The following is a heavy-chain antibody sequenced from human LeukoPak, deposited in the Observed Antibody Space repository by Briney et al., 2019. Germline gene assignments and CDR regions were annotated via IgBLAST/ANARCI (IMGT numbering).Heavy chain of an antibody. D-gene: IGHD5-12*01. CDR2: ISGDGGST. Sequence: GASLRFYCAASGFTIDDYARHWLRKAPGNGLEWVSIISGDGGSTYYADSVKGRFTISTDNSKTSLYLQMNSLRNDYTALYYCAKGGGYDYRFDYWGQGTMVTVSS. CDR3: AKGGGYDYRFDY. V-gene: IGHV3-43*02. CDR1: GFTIDDYA. J-gene: IGHJ4*02.